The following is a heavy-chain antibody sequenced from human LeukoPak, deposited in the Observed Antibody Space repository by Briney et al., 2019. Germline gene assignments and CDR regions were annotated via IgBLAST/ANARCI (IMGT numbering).Heavy chain of an antibody. CDR1: GGTFSSYA. CDR3: ARVRGYCRGGSCYYAEYFQH. D-gene: IGHD2-15*01. CDR2: IIPILGIA. J-gene: IGHJ1*01. V-gene: IGHV1-69*04. Sequence: GASVKLSCSSSGGTFSSYAISWVRQAPGQGLEWMGRIIPILGIANYAQRFQGRVTITADKSTSRDNMELSSLRSEDTAVSYYARVRGYCRGGSCYYAEYFQHWGQGTLVTVSS.